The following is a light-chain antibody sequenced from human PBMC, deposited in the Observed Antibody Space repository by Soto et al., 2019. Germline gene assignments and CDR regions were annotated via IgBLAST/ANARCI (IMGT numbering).Light chain of an antibody. Sequence: DIQMTQSPSSLSASVGDRVTITCRASQTISTYLNWYQHKPGNAPKLLFYSASSLHGGVPSRCFGSGSGTNFTLTITTLQHQDFATYICQQSDCMHSTVGQGTQREI. CDR2: SAS. J-gene: IGKJ2*01. CDR1: QTISTY. CDR3: QQSDCMHST. V-gene: IGKV1-39*01.